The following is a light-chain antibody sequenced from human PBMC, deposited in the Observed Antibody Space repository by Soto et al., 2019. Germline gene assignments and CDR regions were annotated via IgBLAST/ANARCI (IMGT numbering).Light chain of an antibody. CDR3: SSSSSSSTRV. CDR1: SSDVGGYNY. V-gene: IGLV2-14*01. J-gene: IGLJ3*02. Sequence: QSVLTQPASVSGSPGQSITISCTGTSSDVGGYNYVSWYQQHPGKAPKLMIYEVSNRPSGVSNRFSGSKSGNTASLTISGVQAEDEADYYCSSSSSSSTRVFGGGTKLTVL. CDR2: EVS.